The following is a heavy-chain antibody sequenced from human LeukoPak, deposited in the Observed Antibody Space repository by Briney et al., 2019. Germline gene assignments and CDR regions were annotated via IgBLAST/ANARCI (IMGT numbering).Heavy chain of an antibody. CDR1: GGTFSSYA. CDR2: INPNSGGT. J-gene: IGHJ4*02. Sequence: ASVKVSCKASGGTFSSYAISWVRQAPGQGLEWMGWINPNSGGTNYAQKFQGRVTMTRDTSISTAYMELSRLRSDDTAVYYCARVPGGIAAAGTPTDYWGQGTLVTVSS. CDR3: ARVPGGIAAAGTPTDY. V-gene: IGHV1-2*02. D-gene: IGHD6-13*01.